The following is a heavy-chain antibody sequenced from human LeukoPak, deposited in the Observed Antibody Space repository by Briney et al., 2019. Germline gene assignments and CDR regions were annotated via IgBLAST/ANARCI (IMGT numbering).Heavy chain of an antibody. CDR3: ARLFVVTYDAFDI. CDR2: IIPIFGTA. CDR1: GGTFSSYA. D-gene: IGHD2-21*01. V-gene: IGHV1-69*06. Sequence: SVKVSCKASGGTFSSYAISWVRQAPGQGLEWMGGIIPIFGTANYAQKFQGRVTITADKSTSTAYMELSSLRSEDTAVYYCARLFVVTYDAFDIWGQGTMVTVSS. J-gene: IGHJ3*02.